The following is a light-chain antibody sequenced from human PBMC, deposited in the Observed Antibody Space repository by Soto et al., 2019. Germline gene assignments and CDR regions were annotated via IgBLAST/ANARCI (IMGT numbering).Light chain of an antibody. CDR2: YDS. V-gene: IGLV3-21*04. CDR3: QMWDIMTDNYV. Sequence: SYELTQPPSVSVAPEKTATITCGGNNIGNKRVHWYRQKPGQAPVLLISYDSDRPSGIPERFSGSNSENTATLTISRVEAPAEADYYRQMWDIMTDNYVFGSGTKVTVL. J-gene: IGLJ1*01. CDR1: NIGNKR.